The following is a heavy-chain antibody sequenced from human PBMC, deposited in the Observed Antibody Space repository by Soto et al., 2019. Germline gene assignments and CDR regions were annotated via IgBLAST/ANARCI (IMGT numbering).Heavy chain of an antibody. CDR2: ISGSGGNT. D-gene: IGHD3-10*01. Sequence: GGSLRLSCAASGFTFSSYAMSWVRQAPGKGLEWVSSISGSGGNTYYADSVKGRFTISRDNSENTLYLQMNSLRAEDTAVYYCANGITMVRGVIGYGMDVWGQGTTVTVS. CDR3: ANGITMVRGVIGYGMDV. J-gene: IGHJ6*02. CDR1: GFTFSSYA. V-gene: IGHV3-23*01.